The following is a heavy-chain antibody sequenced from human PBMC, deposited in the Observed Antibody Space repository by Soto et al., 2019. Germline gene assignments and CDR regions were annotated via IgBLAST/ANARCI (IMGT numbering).Heavy chain of an antibody. J-gene: IGHJ4*02. D-gene: IGHD3-10*01. CDR3: AKDLRLRKVRGVITSPFDY. Sequence: PGGSLRLSCAASGFTFSSYAMSWVRQAPGKGLEWVSAISGSGGSTYYADSVKGRFTISRDNSKNTLYLQMNSLRAEDTAVYYCAKDLRLRKVRGVITSPFDYWGQGTLVTVSS. CDR1: GFTFSSYA. V-gene: IGHV3-23*01. CDR2: ISGSGGST.